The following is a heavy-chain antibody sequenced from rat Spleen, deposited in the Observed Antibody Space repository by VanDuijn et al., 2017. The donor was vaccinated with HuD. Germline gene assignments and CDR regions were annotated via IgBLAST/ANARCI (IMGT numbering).Heavy chain of an antibody. CDR1: GFTFSDYY. Sequence: EVQLVESGGGLVQPGRSLKLSCAASGFTFSDYYMVWVRQAPKKGLEWVASISFEGSSTYYGDSVKGRFTISRNNAKSTLYLQMDSLRSEDTATYYCARRDYAFDYWGQGTLVTVSS. D-gene: IGHD1-6*01. J-gene: IGHJ3*01. CDR3: ARRDYAFDY. CDR2: ISFEGSST. V-gene: IGHV5-22*01.